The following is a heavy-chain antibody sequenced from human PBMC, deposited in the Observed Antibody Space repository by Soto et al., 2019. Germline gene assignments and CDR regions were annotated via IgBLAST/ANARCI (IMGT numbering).Heavy chain of an antibody. CDR1: GFTFSSYS. D-gene: IGHD5-12*01. V-gene: IGHV3-21*01. J-gene: IGHJ3*02. CDR3: ARDVTSFNGYDHDAFAI. Sequence: GGSLRLSCAASGFTFSSYSMNWVRQAPGKGLEWVSSISSSSSYIYYADSVKGRFTISRDNAKNSLYLQMNSLRAEDTAVYYCARDVTSFNGYDHDAFAIWGQGTMVTVSS. CDR2: ISSSSSYI.